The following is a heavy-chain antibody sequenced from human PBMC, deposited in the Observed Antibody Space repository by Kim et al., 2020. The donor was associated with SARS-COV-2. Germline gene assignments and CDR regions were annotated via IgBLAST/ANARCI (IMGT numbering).Heavy chain of an antibody. CDR1: GFTFSSYA. CDR2: ISGSGGST. CDR3: AKALEWSSPREDAFDI. D-gene: IGHD3-3*01. V-gene: IGHV3-23*01. Sequence: GGSLRLSCAASGFTFSSYAMSWVRQAPGKGLEWVSAISGSGGSTYYADSVKGRFTISRDNSKNTLYLQMNSLRAEDTAVYYCAKALEWSSPREDAFDIWGQGTMVTVSS. J-gene: IGHJ3*02.